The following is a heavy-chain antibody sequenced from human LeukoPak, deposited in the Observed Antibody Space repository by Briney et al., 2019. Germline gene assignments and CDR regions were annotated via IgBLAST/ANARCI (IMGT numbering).Heavy chain of an antibody. CDR2: INNDGSGT. CDR1: GFTFSSYW. D-gene: IGHD2-15*01. Sequence: GGSLRLSCAASGFTFSSYWMHWVRQAPGKGPVWVSRINNDGSGTTYADSVKGRFTISRDDAKNTLYLQMNSLRAEDRGVYYCVRGGESTWSWGQGTLVPVSS. J-gene: IGHJ5*02. CDR3: VRGGESTWS. V-gene: IGHV3-74*01.